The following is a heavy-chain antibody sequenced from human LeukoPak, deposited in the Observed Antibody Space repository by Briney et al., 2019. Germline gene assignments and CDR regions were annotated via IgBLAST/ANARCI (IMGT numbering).Heavy chain of an antibody. D-gene: IGHD2-2*02. Sequence: SETLSLTCGVSNYSISSGYFWGWLRQSPGKGLEWIGSISHSSSTYYNPSLESRVTISLDTSKNQFSLKLGSVTAADTAVYFCARGPYTNFNYFDPWGQGTQVTVTS. CDR1: NYSISSGYF. CDR3: ARGPYTNFNYFDP. CDR2: ISHSSST. J-gene: IGHJ5*02. V-gene: IGHV4-38-2*01.